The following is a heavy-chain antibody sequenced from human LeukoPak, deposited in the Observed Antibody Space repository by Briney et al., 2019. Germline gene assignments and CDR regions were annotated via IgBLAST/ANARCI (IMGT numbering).Heavy chain of an antibody. CDR2: ISGSGGGT. CDR1: GFTVSSNY. V-gene: IGHV3-23*01. CDR3: AKDRPQYCSSVSCYVFDY. D-gene: IGHD2-2*01. Sequence: GGSLRLSCAASGFTVSSNYMSWVRQAPGRGLEWVSSISGSGGGTYYADSVKGRFTISRDNSKNTLYLQMNSLRAEDTALYYCAKDRPQYCSSVSCYVFDYWGQGTLVTVSS. J-gene: IGHJ4*02.